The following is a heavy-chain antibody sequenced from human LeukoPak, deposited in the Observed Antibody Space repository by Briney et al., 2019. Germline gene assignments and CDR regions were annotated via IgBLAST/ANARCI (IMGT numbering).Heavy chain of an antibody. CDR3: VKRGGGDHGLDV. CDR1: GFTFTNYG. CDR2: VSFDGRKT. V-gene: IGHV3-30*18. D-gene: IGHD2-21*02. J-gene: IGHJ6*02. Sequence: GGSLRLSCEASGFTFTNYGMHWVRQAPGKGPECVAVVSFDGRKTYYAGFAEGRFTISRDDSNSMVYLQMNSLRTEDTAVYHCVKRGGGDHGLDVWGQGTTVVVS.